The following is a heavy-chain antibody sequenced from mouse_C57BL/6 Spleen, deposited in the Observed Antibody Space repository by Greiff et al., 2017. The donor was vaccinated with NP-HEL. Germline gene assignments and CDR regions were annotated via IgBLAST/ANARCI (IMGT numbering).Heavy chain of an antibody. J-gene: IGHJ3*01. V-gene: IGHV3-6*01. CDR2: ISYDGSN. CDR1: GYSITSGYY. Sequence: VQLKQSGPGLVKPSQSLSLTCSVTGYSITSGYYWNWIRQFPGNKLEWMGYISYDGSNNYNPSLKNRISITRDTSKNQFFLKLNSVTTEDTATYYCARRSGPWFAYWGQGTLVTVSA. CDR3: ARRSGPWFAY.